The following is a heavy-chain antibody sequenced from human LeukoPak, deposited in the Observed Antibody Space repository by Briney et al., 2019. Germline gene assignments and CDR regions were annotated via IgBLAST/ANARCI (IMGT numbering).Heavy chain of an antibody. Sequence: GRSLRLSCAASGFTFSSYGMHWVRQAPGKGLEWVAVIANDGKDKKSADSVKGRFTISRDNSKNTLYLQMNSLRDEDMAIYYCAKDRAPRAAAYYFDCWGQGTLVTVSS. D-gene: IGHD6-13*01. CDR2: IANDGKDK. J-gene: IGHJ4*02. V-gene: IGHV3-30*18. CDR3: AKDRAPRAAAYYFDC. CDR1: GFTFSSYG.